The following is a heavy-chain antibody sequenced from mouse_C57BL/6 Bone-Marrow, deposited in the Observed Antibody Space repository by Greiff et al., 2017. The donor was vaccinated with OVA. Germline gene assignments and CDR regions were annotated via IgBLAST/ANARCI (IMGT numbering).Heavy chain of an antibody. CDR1: GYSITSGYY. Sequence: EVQLQQSGPGLVKPSQSLSLTCSVTGYSITSGYYWNWIRQFPGNKLEWMGYISYDGSNNYNPSLKNRISITRDTSKNQFFLKLNSVTTEDTATYYCAREGYYGSSLRWYFDVWGTGTTVTVSS. J-gene: IGHJ1*03. CDR3: AREGYYGSSLRWYFDV. V-gene: IGHV3-6*01. D-gene: IGHD1-1*01. CDR2: ISYDGSN.